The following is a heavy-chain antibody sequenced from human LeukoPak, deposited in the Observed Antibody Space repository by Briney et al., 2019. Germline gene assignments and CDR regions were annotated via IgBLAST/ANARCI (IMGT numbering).Heavy chain of an antibody. J-gene: IGHJ3*02. D-gene: IGHD3-22*01. CDR1: GGTFSSYA. Sequence: SVKVSCKASGGTFSSYAISWVRQAPGQGLEWMGGIIPIFRTANYAQKFQGRVTITTGESTSTAYMELSSLRSEDTAVYYCATDLEQPNSNYDSSGYYAFDIWGQGTMVTVSS. CDR2: IIPIFRTA. CDR3: ATDLEQPNSNYDSSGYYAFDI. V-gene: IGHV1-69*05.